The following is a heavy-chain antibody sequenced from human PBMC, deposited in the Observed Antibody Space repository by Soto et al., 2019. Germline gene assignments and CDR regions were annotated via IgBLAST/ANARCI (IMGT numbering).Heavy chain of an antibody. Sequence: QVQLVQSGAEVKKPGASVKVSCKASGCTFTSYDINWVRQATGQGLEWMGWMNPNSGNTGYAQKFQGRVTMTRNTXXSXAXXELSSLRSEDTAVYYCASGNSSGWYHYYYYYGMDVWGQGTTVTVSS. CDR2: MNPNSGNT. CDR3: ASGNSSGWYHYYYYYGMDV. V-gene: IGHV1-8*01. CDR1: GCTFTSYD. J-gene: IGHJ6*01. D-gene: IGHD6-19*01.